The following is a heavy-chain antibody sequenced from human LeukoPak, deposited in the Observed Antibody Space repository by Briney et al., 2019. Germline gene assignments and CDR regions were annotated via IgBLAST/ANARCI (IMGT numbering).Heavy chain of an antibody. CDR3: ARTTNYYFDGMDV. CDR1: GYTFTDYF. D-gene: IGHD1-1*01. Sequence: VASVKVSCKISGYTFTDYFIHWVRQAPGQGLEWMGWINPYSGATIFAQKFQGRVTMTRDTSISTVYMDLTSLSSNDTAVLYCARTTNYYFDGMDVWGQGTTVTVSS. CDR2: INPYSGAT. J-gene: IGHJ6*02. V-gene: IGHV1-2*02.